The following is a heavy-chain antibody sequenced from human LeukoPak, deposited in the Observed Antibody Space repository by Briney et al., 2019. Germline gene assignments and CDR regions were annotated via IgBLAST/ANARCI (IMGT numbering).Heavy chain of an antibody. Sequence: PSETLSLTCAVSGVSISPYYWSWIRQPPGKGLQWIGYIHNSGSNNQYPSLKSRVTISVDKSKNHFSLRLTSVTAADAAVYYCARLSAAVHLGAFDLWGQGTMVIVSS. CDR2: IHNSGSN. CDR1: GVSISPYY. V-gene: IGHV4-4*09. CDR3: ARLSAAVHLGAFDL. J-gene: IGHJ3*01. D-gene: IGHD3-3*01.